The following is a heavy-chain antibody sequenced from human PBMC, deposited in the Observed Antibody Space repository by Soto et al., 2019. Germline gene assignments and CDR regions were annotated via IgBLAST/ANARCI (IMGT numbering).Heavy chain of an antibody. CDR3: ARDSAGTPSGWFDP. Sequence: ASVKVSCKASGYTFTGYFIHWVRQAPRQGLEWVGYINPNSGATKYAPRFQGRVTMTSDTSIRTAYMDLSNLRSDDTAVYYCARDSAGTPSGWFDPWGQGTLVTVSS. V-gene: IGHV1-2*02. J-gene: IGHJ5*02. D-gene: IGHD1-1*01. CDR1: GYTFTGYF. CDR2: INPNSGAT.